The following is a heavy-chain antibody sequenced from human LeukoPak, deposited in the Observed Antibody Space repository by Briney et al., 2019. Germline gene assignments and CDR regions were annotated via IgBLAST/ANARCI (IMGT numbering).Heavy chain of an antibody. Sequence: GGSLRLSCAASGFTFSSYAMHWVRQAPGKGLEWVAVIWYDGSNKYYADSVKGRFTISRDNSKNTLYLQMNSLRAEDTAVYYCARRWGGGNDLGFDYWGQGTLVTVSS. CDR1: GFTFSSYA. CDR2: IWYDGSNK. J-gene: IGHJ4*02. D-gene: IGHD2-15*01. CDR3: ARRWGGGNDLGFDY. V-gene: IGHV3-33*01.